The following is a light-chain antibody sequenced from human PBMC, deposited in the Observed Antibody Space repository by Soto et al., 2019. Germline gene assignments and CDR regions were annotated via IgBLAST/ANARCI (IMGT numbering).Light chain of an antibody. CDR2: DAS. CDR3: QQRSNWLT. Sequence: EVGLTQSPATLSLSPGERATLSCRASQNVGIYLAWYQQKPGQAPRLLIYDASNRATGIPARFSGSGSATYFTLTISSLEAEDFAVYYCQQRSNWLTFGGGTKVEIK. J-gene: IGKJ4*01. V-gene: IGKV3-11*01. CDR1: QNVGIY.